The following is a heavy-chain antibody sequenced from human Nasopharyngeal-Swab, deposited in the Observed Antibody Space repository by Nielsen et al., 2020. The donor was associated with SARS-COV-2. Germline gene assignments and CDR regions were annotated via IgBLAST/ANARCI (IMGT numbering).Heavy chain of an antibody. CDR2: INTGNGNT. Sequence: VKVSCKASGYTFTNYGIHWVRQAPGQRLEWMGWINTGNGNTKYSHKFQGRVTITRDTSASTAYMELSSLRSEDTAVYYCARGGEAITFGGVIVYYFDYWGQGTLVTVSS. V-gene: IGHV1-3*04. CDR1: GYTFTNYG. J-gene: IGHJ4*02. CDR3: ARGGEAITFGGVIVYYFDY. D-gene: IGHD3-16*02.